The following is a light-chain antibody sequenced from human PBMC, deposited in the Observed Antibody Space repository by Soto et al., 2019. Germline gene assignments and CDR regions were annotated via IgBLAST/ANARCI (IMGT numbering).Light chain of an antibody. V-gene: IGLV2-11*01. Sequence: QSARTQPRSVSGSPGQSVTVSCTGTSSDDGGHKYVSWYQQHPGKAPKLMISDVNKRPSGVPDRFSGSKSGNTASLTIPGLQAEDEADYYCCSFAGRIFVFGTGTKLTVL. J-gene: IGLJ1*01. CDR2: DVN. CDR1: SSDDGGHKY. CDR3: CSFAGRIFV.